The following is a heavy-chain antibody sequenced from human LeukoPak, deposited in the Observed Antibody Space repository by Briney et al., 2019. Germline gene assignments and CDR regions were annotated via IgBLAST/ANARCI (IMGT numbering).Heavy chain of an antibody. CDR2: ISGIGANT. V-gene: IGHV3-23*01. CDR3: AKRLLGYADSSPIDY. Sequence: PGGSLRLSCAASGFTFSSYAMSWVRQAPGKGLEWVSGISGIGANTYYADSVRGRFTTSRDNSKNTLYLQMNSLRAEDTAVYYCAKRLLGYADSSPIDYWGQGTLVTVSS. CDR1: GFTFSSYA. D-gene: IGHD4-17*01. J-gene: IGHJ4*02.